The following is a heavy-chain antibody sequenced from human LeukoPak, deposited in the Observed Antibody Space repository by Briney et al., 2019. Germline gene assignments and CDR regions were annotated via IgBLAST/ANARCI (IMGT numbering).Heavy chain of an antibody. D-gene: IGHD1-1*01. Sequence: GRSLRLSCAASGFTFDDYAMHWDRQAPGKGLEWVSGISWNSGSRAYADSVKGRFTISRDNAKNSLYLQMNSLRAEDTAVYYCSKEKYNWNDYYDYWGQGTLVSVSS. CDR1: GFTFDDYA. V-gene: IGHV3-9*01. J-gene: IGHJ4*02. CDR2: ISWNSGSR. CDR3: SKEKYNWNDYYDY.